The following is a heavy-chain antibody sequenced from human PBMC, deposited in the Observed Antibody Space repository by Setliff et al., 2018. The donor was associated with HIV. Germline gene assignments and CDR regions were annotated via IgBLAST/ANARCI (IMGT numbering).Heavy chain of an antibody. Sequence: ASVKVSCKASGYTFSGYYIHWVRQAPGQGLEWMGWINSKSGDTNYAQKFQGRVTMTWDTSTSTGYMEVYRLRSDDTAVYFCARSCRSSGYCHFDYWGQGTLVTVSS. CDR1: GYTFSGYY. V-gene: IGHV1-2*02. J-gene: IGHJ4*02. CDR2: INSKSGDT. D-gene: IGHD3-22*01. CDR3: ARSCRSSGYCHFDY.